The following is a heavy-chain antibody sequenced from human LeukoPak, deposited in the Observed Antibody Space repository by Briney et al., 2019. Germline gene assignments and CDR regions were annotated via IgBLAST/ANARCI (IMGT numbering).Heavy chain of an antibody. J-gene: IGHJ6*02. D-gene: IGHD3-16*01. Sequence: GGSLRLSCAASGFTVSSNYMSWVRQAPGKGLEWVSVIYSGGSTYYADSVKGSFTISRDNSTNTLYLQMNSMRAEDTAVYYCARGLSYYYYYGMDVWGQGTTVNVSS. V-gene: IGHV3-66*01. CDR1: GFTVSSNY. CDR2: IYSGGST. CDR3: ARGLSYYYYYGMDV.